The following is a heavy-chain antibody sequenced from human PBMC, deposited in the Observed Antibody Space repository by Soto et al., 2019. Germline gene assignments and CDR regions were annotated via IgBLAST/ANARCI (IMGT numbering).Heavy chain of an antibody. CDR2: INPKSGGT. CDR3: ARGDSTDCSNGVCSFFYNHDMDV. Sequence: VKVSCKASGYSFTDYHIHWVRQAPGQGLEWLGRINPKSGGTSTAQKFQGWVTMTTDTSISTASMELTRLTSDDTAIYYCARGDSTDCSNGVCSFFYNHDMDVWGQGTTVTVS. J-gene: IGHJ6*02. V-gene: IGHV1-2*04. CDR1: GYSFTDYH. D-gene: IGHD2-8*01.